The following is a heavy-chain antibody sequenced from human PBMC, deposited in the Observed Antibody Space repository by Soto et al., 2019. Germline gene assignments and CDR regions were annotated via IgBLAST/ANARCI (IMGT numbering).Heavy chain of an antibody. CDR2: MNPNSGNT. CDR1: GYTFTSYD. D-gene: IGHD6-19*01. V-gene: IGHV1-8*01. Sequence: QVQLVQSGAEVKKPGASVKVSCKASGYTFTSYDINWVRQATGQGLEWMGWMNPNSGNTGYAQKFQGRVNMTRITSICKAYMELGSLRSDDTAVYYCASEPEQWLVAGGFDPWGQGTLVTVSS. CDR3: ASEPEQWLVAGGFDP. J-gene: IGHJ5*02.